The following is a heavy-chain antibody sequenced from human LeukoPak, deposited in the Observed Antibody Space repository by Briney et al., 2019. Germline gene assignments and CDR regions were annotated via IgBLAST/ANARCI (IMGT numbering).Heavy chain of an antibody. V-gene: IGHV3-7*01. CDR3: ARDEVGGPLKY. CDR2: IREDGNKD. CDR1: GFTFSSYG. Sequence: PGGSLRLSCAASGFTFSSYGMYWVRQAPGKGLEWVANIREDGNKDNYIDSVRGRFTISRDNAKNSLYLQMNSLRAEDTAVYYCARDEVGGPLKYWGQGILVTVSS. D-gene: IGHD1-26*01. J-gene: IGHJ4*02.